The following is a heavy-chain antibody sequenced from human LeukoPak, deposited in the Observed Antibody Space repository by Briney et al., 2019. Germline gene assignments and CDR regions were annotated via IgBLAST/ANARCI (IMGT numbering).Heavy chain of an antibody. J-gene: IGHJ6*02. D-gene: IGHD1-26*01. V-gene: IGHV3-30-3*01. CDR3: ARDPISGSYNRYYYYGMDV. CDR1: GFTFSSYA. Sequence: PGRSLRLSCAASGFTFSSYAMRWVRQAPGKGLEWVAVISYDGSNKYYADSVKGRFTISRDNSKNTLYLQMNSLRAEDTAVYYCARDPISGSYNRYYYYGMDVWGQGTTVTVSS. CDR2: ISYDGSNK.